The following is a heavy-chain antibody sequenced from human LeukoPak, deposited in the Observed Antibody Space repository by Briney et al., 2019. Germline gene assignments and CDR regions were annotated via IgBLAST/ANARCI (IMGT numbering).Heavy chain of an antibody. Sequence: SETLSLTCTVSGGSISSYYWSWIRQPPGQGLEWIGYIYYSGSTNYTPSLKSRVTISVDTSKTQFSLKLSSVTAADTAVYYCARHSPVRFLEWLYFDYWGQGTLVTVSS. CDR2: IYYSGST. J-gene: IGHJ4*02. V-gene: IGHV4-59*08. CDR1: GGSISSYY. CDR3: ARHSPVRFLEWLYFDY. D-gene: IGHD3-3*01.